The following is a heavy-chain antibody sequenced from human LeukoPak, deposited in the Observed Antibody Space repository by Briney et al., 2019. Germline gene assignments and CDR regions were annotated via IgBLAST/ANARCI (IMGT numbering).Heavy chain of an antibody. J-gene: IGHJ4*02. CDR3: AKGSMKSVLRFLEWLRPCFDY. V-gene: IGHV3-23*01. Sequence: GGSLRLSCAASGFTFSSYAMSWVRQAPGKGLEWVSAISGSGGSTYCADSVKGRFTISRDNSKNTLYLQMNSLRAEDTAVYYCAKGSMKSVLRFLEWLRPCFDYWGQGTLVTVSS. CDR2: ISGSGGST. D-gene: IGHD3-3*01. CDR1: GFTFSSYA.